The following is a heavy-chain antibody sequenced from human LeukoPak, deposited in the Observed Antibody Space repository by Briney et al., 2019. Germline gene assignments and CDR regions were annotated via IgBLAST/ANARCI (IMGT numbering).Heavy chain of an antibody. V-gene: IGHV3-7*01. CDR1: GFTFSSYS. CDR2: INQDGSEK. D-gene: IGHD2-8*02. J-gene: IGHJ5*02. CDR3: ARDSYGTGGYQGWFDP. Sequence: GGSLRLSCAASGFTFSSYSMNWVRQAPGKGLEWVANINQDGSEKYYVDSVKGRFTISRDNAKNSLYLQMNSLRAEDTAVYYCARDSYGTGGYQGWFDPWGQGTLVTVSS.